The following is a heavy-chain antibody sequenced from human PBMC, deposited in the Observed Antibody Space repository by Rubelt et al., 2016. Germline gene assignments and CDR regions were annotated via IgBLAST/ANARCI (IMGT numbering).Heavy chain of an antibody. CDR3: AKDGGGATRLPSHY. Sequence: QVQLVQSGAEVKKPGASVKVSCKASGYTFTGYYMHWVRQAPGQGLEWMGWINPNSGGTNYGQKSQGRVTMTRETSTSTVYMELSSLRSEETAVYYCAKDGGGATRLPSHYWGQGTLVTVSS. CDR1: GYTFTGYY. J-gene: IGHJ4*02. V-gene: IGHV1-2*02. D-gene: IGHD1-26*01. CDR2: INPNSGGT.